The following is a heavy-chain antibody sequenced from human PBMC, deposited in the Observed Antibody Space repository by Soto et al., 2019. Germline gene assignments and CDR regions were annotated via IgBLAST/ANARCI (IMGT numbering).Heavy chain of an antibody. V-gene: IGHV3-23*01. Sequence: GGSLRLSCAVSGFTFSSYAMSWVRQAPGKGLEWVSAISDSGGRTYYADSVKGRFTISRDNSKNTLYLQMNSLRAGDTAVYYCARGRYCSGGSCYSQYFHHWGQGTLVTVSS. J-gene: IGHJ1*01. D-gene: IGHD2-15*01. CDR1: GFTFSSYA. CDR2: ISDSGGRT. CDR3: ARGRYCSGGSCYSQYFHH.